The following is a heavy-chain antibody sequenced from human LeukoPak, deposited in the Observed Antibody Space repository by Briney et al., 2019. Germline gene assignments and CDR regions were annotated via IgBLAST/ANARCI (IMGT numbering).Heavy chain of an antibody. Sequence: SETLSLTCTVSGDSIGSYYWTWIRQPPGKGLEWIGYIYYSGNTYYNTSLKSRVTMSLDTPKNQFSLNLTSVTTADTATYYCARGGTIFAVVALDIWGQGTMVTVSS. V-gene: IGHV4-59*01. J-gene: IGHJ3*02. D-gene: IGHD3-3*01. CDR1: GDSIGSYY. CDR3: ARGGTIFAVVALDI. CDR2: IYYSGNT.